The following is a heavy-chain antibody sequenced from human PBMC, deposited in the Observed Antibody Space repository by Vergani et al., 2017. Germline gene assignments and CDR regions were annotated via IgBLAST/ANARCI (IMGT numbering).Heavy chain of an antibody. CDR1: GFTFSSYG. CDR2: IRYDGSNK. V-gene: IGHV3-30*02. CDR3: AKDLIYDSSGGFDY. D-gene: IGHD3-22*01. Sequence: QVQLQESGPGLVKPSETLTLTCDVSGFTFSSYGMHWVRQAPGKGLEWVAFIRYDGSNKYYADSVKGRFTISRDNSKNTLYLQMNSLRAEDTAVYYCAKDLIYDSSGGFDYWGQGTLVTVSS. J-gene: IGHJ4*02.